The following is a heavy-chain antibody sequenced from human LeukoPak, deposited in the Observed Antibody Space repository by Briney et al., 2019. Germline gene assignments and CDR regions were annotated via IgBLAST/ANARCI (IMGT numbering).Heavy chain of an antibody. CDR1: GGSVSSYY. CDR3: ARGERYGSGSYSIGWFDP. Sequence: SETLSLTCTVSGGSVSSYYWSWIRQPAGKGLEWIGRIYTSGSTDYNPSLKSRVTMSVDTSKNQFSLKLSSVTAADTAVYYCARGERYGSGSYSIGWFDPWGQGTLVTVSS. D-gene: IGHD3-10*01. CDR2: IYTSGST. J-gene: IGHJ5*02. V-gene: IGHV4-4*07.